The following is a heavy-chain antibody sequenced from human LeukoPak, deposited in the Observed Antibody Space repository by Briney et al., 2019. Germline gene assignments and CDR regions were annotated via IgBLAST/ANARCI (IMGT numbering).Heavy chain of an antibody. CDR2: IYYSGNS. CDR1: GFTFSSYA. D-gene: IGHD3-10*01. V-gene: IGHV4-39*01. Sequence: GSLRLSCAASGFTFSSYAMSWVRQAPGKGLEWIGSIYYSGNSYYNPSLKSRVSVSVDTSKNQFSLRLSSVTAADTAVYYCARQGGSRSYYRFDYWGQGTLGTVSS. J-gene: IGHJ4*02. CDR3: ARQGGSRSYYRFDY.